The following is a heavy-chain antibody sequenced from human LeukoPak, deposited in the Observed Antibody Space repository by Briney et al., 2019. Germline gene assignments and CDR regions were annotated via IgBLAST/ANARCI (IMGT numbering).Heavy chain of an antibody. CDR2: ISSSSSYI. Sequence: GGSLRLSCAASGFTFSSYSMNWVRQAPGKGLEWVSSISSSSSYIYYADSVKGRFTISRDNAKNSLYLQMDSLRAEDTAVYYCARDFEVGAWAFDIWGQGTMVTVSS. V-gene: IGHV3-21*01. J-gene: IGHJ3*02. CDR1: GFTFSSYS. D-gene: IGHD1-26*01. CDR3: ARDFEVGAWAFDI.